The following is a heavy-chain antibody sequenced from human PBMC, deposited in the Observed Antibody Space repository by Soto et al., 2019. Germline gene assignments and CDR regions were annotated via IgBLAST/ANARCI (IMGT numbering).Heavy chain of an antibody. CDR2: IYYSGST. CDR3: ARGNSLRGLDYFDY. V-gene: IGHV4-59*12. CDR1: GGSISSYY. D-gene: IGHD5-12*01. Sequence: SETLCLTCTVSGGSISSYYWSWIRQPPGKGLEWIGYIYYSGSTNYNPSLKSRVTISVDTSKNQFSLKLSSVTAADTAVYYCARGNSLRGLDYFDYWGQGTLVTVSS. J-gene: IGHJ4*02.